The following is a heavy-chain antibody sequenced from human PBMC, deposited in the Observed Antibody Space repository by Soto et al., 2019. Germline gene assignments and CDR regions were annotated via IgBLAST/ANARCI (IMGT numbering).Heavy chain of an antibody. CDR1: GGSISSSSYY. Sequence: SETLSLTCTVSGGSISSSSYYWGWIRQPPGKGLEWIGSIYYSGSTYYNPSLKSRVTISVDTSKNQFSLKLSSVTAADTAVYYCARRPFGNSRHYYYYGMDVWGQGTTVTVSS. V-gene: IGHV4-39*01. J-gene: IGHJ6*02. CDR3: ARRPFGNSRHYYYYGMDV. D-gene: IGHD6-13*01. CDR2: IYYSGST.